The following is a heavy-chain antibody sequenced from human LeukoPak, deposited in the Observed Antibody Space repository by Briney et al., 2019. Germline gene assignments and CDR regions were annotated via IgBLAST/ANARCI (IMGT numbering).Heavy chain of an antibody. Sequence: PGGSLRLSCAASGNYWMHWVRQAPGKGLVWVSHINGDGSWTTYADSVKGRFTIPKDNAKNTVYLQMNNLRAEDTAVYYCVNFYETYWGRGTLVTVSS. J-gene: IGHJ4*02. CDR1: GNYW. V-gene: IGHV3-74*01. CDR2: INGDGSWT. D-gene: IGHD2/OR15-2a*01. CDR3: VNFYETY.